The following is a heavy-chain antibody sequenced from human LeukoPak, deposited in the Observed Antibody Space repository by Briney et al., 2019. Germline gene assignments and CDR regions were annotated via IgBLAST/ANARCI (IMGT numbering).Heavy chain of an antibody. CDR2: IYSGGST. CDR3: ASGPTSGGYDSGYFQH. CDR1: GFTVSSNY. J-gene: IGHJ1*01. D-gene: IGHD1-26*01. V-gene: IGHV3-53*01. Sequence: GGSLRLSCAASGFTVSSNYMSWVRQAPGKGLEWVSVIYSGGSTYYADSVKGRFTISRDNSKNTLYLQMNSLRAEDTAVYYCASGPTSGGYDSGYFQHWGQGTLVTVSS.